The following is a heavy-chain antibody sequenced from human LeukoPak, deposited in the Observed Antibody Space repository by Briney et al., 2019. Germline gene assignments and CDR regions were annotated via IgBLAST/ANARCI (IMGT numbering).Heavy chain of an antibody. V-gene: IGHV3-23*01. J-gene: IGHJ4*02. CDR3: AKDRNSGNYYQTGDFHY. D-gene: IGHD1-26*01. CDR1: GFTFSNYN. CDR2: VDYSGGST. Sequence: GGSLRLSCAASGFTFSNYNMNWVRQAPGKGLEWVSSVDYSGGSTYYADSVKGRFTISRDNSKNTLYLQMNSLRAEDTALYYCAKDRNSGNYYQTGDFHYWGQGTLVTVSS.